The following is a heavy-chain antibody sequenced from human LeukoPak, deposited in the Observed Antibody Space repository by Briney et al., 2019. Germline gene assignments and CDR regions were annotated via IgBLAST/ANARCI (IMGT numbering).Heavy chain of an antibody. CDR1: GFTFSSYA. J-gene: IGHJ3*02. V-gene: IGHV3-30*04. D-gene: IGHD4-17*01. CDR3: ARDGTNDYGDYGMSPGAFDI. Sequence: PGRSLRLSCAASGFTFSSYAMHWVRQAPGKGLEWVAVISYDGSNKYYADSVKGRFTISRDNSKNTLYLQMNSLRAEDTAVYYRARDGTNDYGDYGMSPGAFDIWGQGTMVTVSS. CDR2: ISYDGSNK.